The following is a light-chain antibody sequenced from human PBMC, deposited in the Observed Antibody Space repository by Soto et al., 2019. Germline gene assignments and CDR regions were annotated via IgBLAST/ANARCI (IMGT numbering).Light chain of an antibody. V-gene: IGKV3-20*01. CDR1: QSVSSSY. CDR2: GAS. Sequence: PGERATLSCRASQSVSSSYLAWYQQKPGQAPRLLIYGASSRATGIPDRFSGSGSGTDFTLTISRLEPEDFAVYYCQQYGSSPRLTFGGGTKVEIK. J-gene: IGKJ4*01. CDR3: QQYGSSPRLT.